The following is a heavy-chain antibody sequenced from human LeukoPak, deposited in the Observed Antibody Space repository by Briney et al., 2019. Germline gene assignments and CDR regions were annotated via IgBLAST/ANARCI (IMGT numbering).Heavy chain of an antibody. J-gene: IGHJ4*02. CDR2: IKQDGSEK. CDR3: AVLQSHRPLDY. CDR1: GFTFSSYW. V-gene: IGHV3-7*03. Sequence: GGSLRLSCAASGFTFSSYWMSWVRQAPGKGLEWVADIKQDGSEKYYVDSVKGRFTISRDNAKNSLYLQMNSLRVEDTAVYFCAVLQSHRPLDYWGQGTLVTVSS. D-gene: IGHD2/OR15-2a*01.